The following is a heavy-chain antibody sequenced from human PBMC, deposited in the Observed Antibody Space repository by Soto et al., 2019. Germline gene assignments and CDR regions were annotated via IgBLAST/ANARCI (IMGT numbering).Heavy chain of an antibody. CDR3: ARGESSGYYSPVSCGMDV. J-gene: IGHJ6*02. CDR2: IIPIFGTA. Sequence: SVKVSCKASGGTFSRYAISWVRQATGQGLEWMGGIIPIFGTANYAQKFQGRVTITADESTSTAYMELSSLRSEDTAVYYCARGESSGYYSPVSCGMDVWGQGTTVTVSS. D-gene: IGHD3-22*01. CDR1: GGTFSRYA. V-gene: IGHV1-69*13.